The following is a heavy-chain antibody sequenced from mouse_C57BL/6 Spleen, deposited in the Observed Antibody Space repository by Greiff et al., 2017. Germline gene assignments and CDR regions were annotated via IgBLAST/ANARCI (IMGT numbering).Heavy chain of an antibody. CDR3: ARQYYGSSYWFAY. CDR2: IYPGSGST. J-gene: IGHJ3*01. D-gene: IGHD1-1*01. CDR1: GYTFTSYW. V-gene: IGHV1-55*01. Sequence: VQLVESGAELVKPGASVKMSCKASGYTFTSYWITWVKQRPGQGLEWIGDIYPGSGSTNYNEKFKSKATLTVDTSSSTAYMQLSSLTSEDSAVYYCARQYYGSSYWFAYWGQGTLVTVSA.